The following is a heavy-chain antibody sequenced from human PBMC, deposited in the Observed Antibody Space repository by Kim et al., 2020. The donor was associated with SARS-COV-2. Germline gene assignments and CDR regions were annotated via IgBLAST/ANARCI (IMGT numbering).Heavy chain of an antibody. CDR2: IWYDGSNK. D-gene: IGHD3-10*01. CDR1: GFIFNSYG. J-gene: IGHJ4*02. Sequence: GGSLRLSCAASGFIFNSYGMHWVRQAPGKGLEWVAVIWYDGSNKYYADSVKGRFTISRDNSKNTLYLQMNSLRAEDTAVYYCAKDRGELFLDYWGQGTLVTVSS. CDR3: AKDRGELFLDY. V-gene: IGHV3-33*06.